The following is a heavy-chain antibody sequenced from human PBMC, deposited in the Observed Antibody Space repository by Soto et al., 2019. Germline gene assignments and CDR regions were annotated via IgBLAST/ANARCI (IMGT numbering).Heavy chain of an antibody. V-gene: IGHV4-30-4*01. CDR3: ARRWLQLRYFDY. CDR1: GGSISSGDYY. D-gene: IGHD5-12*01. Sequence: SETLSLTCTVSGGSISSGDYYWSWIRQPPGKGLEWIGYIYYSGSTYYNPSLKSRVTISVDTSKNQFSLKLSSVTAADTAVYYCARRWLQLRYFDYWGQGTLVTVSS. CDR2: IYYSGST. J-gene: IGHJ4*02.